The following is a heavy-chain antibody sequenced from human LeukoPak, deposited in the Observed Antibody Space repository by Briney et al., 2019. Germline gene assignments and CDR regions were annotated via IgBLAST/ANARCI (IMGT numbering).Heavy chain of an antibody. Sequence: GESLKISCEGSGYTFSNNWIGWVRQMPGKGLEWMGIIYPGDSDTRYSPSFQGQVTISADKSISTAYLQWSSLKASDTAMYYCARILSGYDQEDYWGQGTLVTVSS. V-gene: IGHV5-51*01. CDR1: GYTFSNNW. J-gene: IGHJ4*02. CDR3: ARILSGYDQEDY. CDR2: IYPGDSDT. D-gene: IGHD5-12*01.